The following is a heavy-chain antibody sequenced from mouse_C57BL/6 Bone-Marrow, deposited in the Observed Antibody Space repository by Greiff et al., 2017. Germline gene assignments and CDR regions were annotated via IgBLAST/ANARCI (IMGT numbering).Heavy chain of an antibody. CDR1: GYTFTSYW. J-gene: IGHJ4*01. D-gene: IGHD1-1*01. Sequence: VQLQQPGAELVKPGASVKLSCKASGYTFTSYWMHWVKQRPGQGLEWIGMIHPHSGSTNYNEKFKSKATLTVDKSSSTAYMQLSSLTSEDSAVYYCARWYYGSMDYWGQGTSGTVSS. CDR2: IHPHSGST. V-gene: IGHV1-64*01. CDR3: ARWYYGSMDY.